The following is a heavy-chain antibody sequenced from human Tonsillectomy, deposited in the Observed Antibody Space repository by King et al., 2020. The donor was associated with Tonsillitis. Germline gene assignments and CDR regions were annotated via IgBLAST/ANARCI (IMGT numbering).Heavy chain of an antibody. D-gene: IGHD2-2*01. V-gene: IGHV3-53*01. CDR2: MYSGGFT. CDR3: ASPNGGSSACDDNYYVLDV. J-gene: IGHJ6*02. Sequence: VQLVESGGGLVQPGGSLRLSCAVSGFSVRNNYMVWVRQAPGKGLEWVSVMYSGGFTYYADSVKDRFTISRRNSENTLYLQIDSLRAEDTAVYFCASPNGGSSACDDNYYVLDVWGQGTTVTVSS. CDR1: GFSVRNNY.